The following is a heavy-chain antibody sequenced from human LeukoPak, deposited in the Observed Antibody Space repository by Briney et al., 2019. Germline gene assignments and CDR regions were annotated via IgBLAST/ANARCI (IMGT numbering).Heavy chain of an antibody. D-gene: IGHD3-16*01. J-gene: IGHJ4*02. Sequence: ASVKVSCKASGYTFTGYYMHWVRQAPGQGLEWMGWINPNSGGTNYAQKFQGWVTMTRDTSISTAYMELSRLRSDDTAVYYCARAYVWGSFVDYWGQGTLVTVSS. CDR1: GYTFTGYY. CDR2: INPNSGGT. CDR3: ARAYVWGSFVDY. V-gene: IGHV1-2*04.